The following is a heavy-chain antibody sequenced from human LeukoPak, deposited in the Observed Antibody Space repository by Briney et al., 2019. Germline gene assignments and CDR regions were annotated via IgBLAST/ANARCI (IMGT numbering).Heavy chain of an antibody. CDR3: AREGAGRDYGDSPMMDY. CDR2: ISGYNGKT. CDR1: GYSFISYG. V-gene: IGHV1-18*01. Sequence: ASVKVSCKTSGYSFISYGIAWVRQPPGKGLEGMGWISGYNGKTDYAENLQGRVTMTTDTSTRTGYMELKNLRSDDTAVYYCAREGAGRDYGDSPMMDYWGQGSLVTVSS. D-gene: IGHD4-17*01. J-gene: IGHJ4*02.